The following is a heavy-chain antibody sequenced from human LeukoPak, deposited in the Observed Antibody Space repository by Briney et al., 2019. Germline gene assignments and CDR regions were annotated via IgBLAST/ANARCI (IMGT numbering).Heavy chain of an antibody. CDR3: ARAHRLVLHYFDS. D-gene: IGHD2-15*01. J-gene: IGHJ4*02. CDR1: GVSISSYY. Sequence: KASETLSLTCTVSGVSISSYYWSWIRQPPGKGLEWIGYIYYSGSTNYNPSLKSRVTISVATSKNQFSLKLTSVTAADTAVYYCARAHRLVLHYFDSWGQGTLVTVSS. CDR2: IYYSGST. V-gene: IGHV4-59*12.